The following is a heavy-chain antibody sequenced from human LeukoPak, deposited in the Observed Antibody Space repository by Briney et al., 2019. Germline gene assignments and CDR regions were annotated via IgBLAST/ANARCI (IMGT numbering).Heavy chain of an antibody. D-gene: IGHD2-15*01. CDR1: GGSISSSSYY. CDR2: MYQSGST. CDR3: AKRGSGDGYYFDY. J-gene: IGHJ4*02. Sequence: SETLSLTCTVSGGSISSSSYYWAWIRRPPGKGLEWIGSMYQSGSTYYNPFLNSRVTISIDTSKNQFSLKLSTVTAADTAVYYCAKRGSGDGYYFDYWGQGALVTVSS. V-gene: IGHV4-39*01.